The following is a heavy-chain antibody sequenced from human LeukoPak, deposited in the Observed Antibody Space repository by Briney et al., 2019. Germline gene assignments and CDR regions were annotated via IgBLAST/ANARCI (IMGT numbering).Heavy chain of an antibody. J-gene: IGHJ3*02. CDR3: ARPMITLFDEGTFDI. D-gene: IGHD3-16*01. Sequence: ASVKVSCTASGFTFTTYGINWVRQAPGHGPEGMGWVIAKNGDTNFAPKFQGRVTMTTDTYTSTSYMELRSLRSDDTAVYYCARPMITLFDEGTFDIWGQGTTVTVSS. CDR1: GFTFTTYG. V-gene: IGHV1-18*01. CDR2: VIAKNGDT.